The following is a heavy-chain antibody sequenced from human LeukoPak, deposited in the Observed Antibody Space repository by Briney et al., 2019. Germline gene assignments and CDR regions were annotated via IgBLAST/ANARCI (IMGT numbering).Heavy chain of an antibody. Sequence: GSLSLSCAASGFTFSSYARSWVRQAPGKGLEWVSTILASGSGGNTYSQDSVSGRFTISRDNSNNTLYLQMNSLSAGDTALYSCAKDYLPGRDCFYYMDVWGKGTTVTVSS. D-gene: IGHD3-16*02. CDR2: ILASGSGGNT. CDR3: AKDYLPGRDCFYYMDV. J-gene: IGHJ6*03. V-gene: IGHV3-23*01. CDR1: GFTFSSYA.